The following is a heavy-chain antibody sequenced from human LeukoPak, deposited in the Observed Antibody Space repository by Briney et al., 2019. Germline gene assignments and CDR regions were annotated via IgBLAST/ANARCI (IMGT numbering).Heavy chain of an antibody. V-gene: IGHV3-48*01. CDR1: GFSFSASA. J-gene: IGHJ4*02. CDR3: ARLRIYDDMEY. D-gene: IGHD2/OR15-2a*01. Sequence: GGSLRLSCTASGFSFSASAMHWVRQAPGKGLEWPSFITSGGSNIDYADSVRGRFTISRDNVNNTLFLRMNSLRVEDTAVYYCARLRIYDDMEYWGQGTLVTVSS. CDR2: ITSGGSNI.